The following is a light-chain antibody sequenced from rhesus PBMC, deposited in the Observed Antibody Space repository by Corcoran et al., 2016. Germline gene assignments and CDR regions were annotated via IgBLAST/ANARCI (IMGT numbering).Light chain of an antibody. CDR1: QGISSW. Sequence: DIQMTQSPSSLSASVGDTVTITCRASQGISSWLAWYQQKPGNAPKLLIYKASSLQSGVPSRFIGSGSGTDFTLTISSLQSEDFATYSCQQYGSRRTFGQGTKVEIK. CDR3: QQYGSRRT. V-gene: IGKV1-22*01. CDR2: KAS. J-gene: IGKJ1*01.